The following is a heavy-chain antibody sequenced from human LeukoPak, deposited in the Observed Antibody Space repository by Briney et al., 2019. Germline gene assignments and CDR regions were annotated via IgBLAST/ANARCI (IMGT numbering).Heavy chain of an antibody. Sequence: SETLSLTCTVSGGSISSGSYYWSWIRQPAGKGLEWIGRIYTSGSTNYNPSLKSRVTISVDTSKNQFSLKLSSVTAADTAVYYCARASSGWPYYFDYWGQGALVTVSS. V-gene: IGHV4-61*02. J-gene: IGHJ4*02. CDR1: GGSISSGSYY. D-gene: IGHD6-19*01. CDR2: IYTSGST. CDR3: ARASSGWPYYFDY.